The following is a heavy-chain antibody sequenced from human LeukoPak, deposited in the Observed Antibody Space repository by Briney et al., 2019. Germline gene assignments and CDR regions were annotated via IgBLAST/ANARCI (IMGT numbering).Heavy chain of an antibody. V-gene: IGHV3-30*03. CDR1: GFTFSSYG. D-gene: IGHD6-13*01. Sequence: GGSLRLSCAASGFTFSSYGMHWVRQAPGKGLEWVAVISYDGSNKYYADSVKGRFTISRDNSKNTLYLQMNSLRAEDTAVYYCARDGRYSSSWYLYYYYYMDVWGKGTTVTVSS. CDR2: ISYDGSNK. J-gene: IGHJ6*03. CDR3: ARDGRYSSSWYLYYYYYMDV.